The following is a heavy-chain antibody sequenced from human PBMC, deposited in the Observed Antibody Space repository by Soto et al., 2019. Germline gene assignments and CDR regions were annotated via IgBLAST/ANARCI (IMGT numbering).Heavy chain of an antibody. V-gene: IGHV3-15*07. Sequence: GGSLRLSCAASGFNFGNAWMNWVRQAPGKGLEWVGRIKSKTDGGTTDYAAPVKGRFTISRDDSKNTLYLQMNSLKTEDTAVYYCTTGITMVRGERYYYGMDVWGQGTTVTVSS. D-gene: IGHD3-10*01. CDR3: TTGITMVRGERYYYGMDV. J-gene: IGHJ6*02. CDR2: IKSKTDGGTT. CDR1: GFNFGNAW.